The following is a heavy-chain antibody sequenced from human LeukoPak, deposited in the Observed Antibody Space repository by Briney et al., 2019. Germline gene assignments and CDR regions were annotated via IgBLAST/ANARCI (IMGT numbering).Heavy chain of an antibody. CDR2: ISNSGGST. J-gene: IGHJ4*02. D-gene: IGHD6-19*01. Sequence: GGSLRLSCAASRFTFSSYAMSWVRQAPGKGLEWVSGISNSGGSTYYANSVKGRFTISRDNSKNTLYLQMNSLRAEDTAVYYCARGKGITVSSSDYWGQGTLVTVSS. V-gene: IGHV3-23*01. CDR1: RFTFSSYA. CDR3: ARGKGITVSSSDY.